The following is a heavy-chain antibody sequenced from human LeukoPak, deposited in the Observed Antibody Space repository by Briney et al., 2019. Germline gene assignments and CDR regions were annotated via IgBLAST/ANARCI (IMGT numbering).Heavy chain of an antibody. CDR3: ARESGGSYEVVPAANWFDP. CDR2: ISAYNGNT. V-gene: IGHV1-18*01. J-gene: IGHJ5*02. Sequence: ASVKVSCKASGYTFTSYGIRWVRQAPGQGLEWMGWISAYNGNTNYAQKLQGRVTMTTDTSTSTAYMELRSLRSDDTAVYYCARESGGSYEVVPAANWFDPWGQGTLVTVSS. CDR1: GYTFTSYG. D-gene: IGHD2-2*01.